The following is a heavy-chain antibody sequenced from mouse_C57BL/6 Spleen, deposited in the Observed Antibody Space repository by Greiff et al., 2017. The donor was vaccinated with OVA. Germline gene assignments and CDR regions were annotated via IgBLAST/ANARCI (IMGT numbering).Heavy chain of an antibody. D-gene: IGHD2-4*01. J-gene: IGHJ3*01. CDR3: AKGLRGDFAF. CDR1: GYSFTDYY. Sequence: EVQLQQSGPGLVQPGASVKISCTASGYSFTDYYMDWVRQINGKSLEWIGVINPNYGTTSYNQTFKGKATLTVDQSSSTGYMQLNSLTSEDSAVYYCAKGLRGDFAFWGPGTLVTVSA. V-gene: IGHV1-39*01. CDR2: INPNYGTT.